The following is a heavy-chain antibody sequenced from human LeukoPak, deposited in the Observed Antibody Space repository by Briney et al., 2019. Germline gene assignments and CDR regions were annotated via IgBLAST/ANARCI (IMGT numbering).Heavy chain of an antibody. CDR2: IKVSGGRT. Sequence: ASVKVSCKASGYTFSGFYVHWVRQAPGQGLEWMGIIKVSGGRTEYAQKFQGRVTVTRDMSTSTVYMELNNLRSGDTAVYYCAREPPESYYFDNWGQGTLVTVSS. CDR1: GYTFSGFY. J-gene: IGHJ4*02. V-gene: IGHV1-46*01. CDR3: AREPPESYYFDN.